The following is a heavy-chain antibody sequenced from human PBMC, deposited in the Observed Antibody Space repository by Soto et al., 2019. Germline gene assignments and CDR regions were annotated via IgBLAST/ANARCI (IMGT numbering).Heavy chain of an antibody. J-gene: IGHJ5*01. CDR1: GFIFDNYA. CDR3: AKVKNVLRFLEWFDY. V-gene: IGHV3-23*01. Sequence: EVQLLESLGGLVQPGGSLRLSCAASGFIFDNYAMAWVRQAPGTGLEWVSSISGSGDTTQSSDSLKGRFTISRDNSKNTLYLQMNSLRAEDTAVYYCAKVKNVLRFLEWFDYWGQGTRVTVSS. D-gene: IGHD3-3*01. CDR2: ISGSGDTT.